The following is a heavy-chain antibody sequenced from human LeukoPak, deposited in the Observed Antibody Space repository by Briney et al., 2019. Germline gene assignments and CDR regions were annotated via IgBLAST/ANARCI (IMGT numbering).Heavy chain of an antibody. D-gene: IGHD6-6*01. J-gene: IGHJ6*03. CDR2: ISYDGSDK. CDR1: AFTFSNYA. V-gene: IGHV3-30*04. Sequence: GGSLRLSCAASAFTFSNYAIHWVRQAPGKGLEWVAVISYDGSDKYYADSVKGRFTISRDNSKNTLYLQMNSLRAEDTAVYYCARGRRRGWQLVRHYYYMDVWGKGTTVTVSS. CDR3: ARGRRRGWQLVRHYYYMDV.